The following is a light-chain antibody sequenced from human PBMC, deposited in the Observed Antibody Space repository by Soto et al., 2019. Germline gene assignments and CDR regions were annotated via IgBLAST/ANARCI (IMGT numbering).Light chain of an antibody. CDR3: CSYAGSSTYV. CDR1: SSDVGNYNL. Sequence: HSVLTKPASVTGSPGQSITISCTGTSSDVGNYNLVSWYQQHPGKAPKLMIYEDTKRPSGVSNRFSASNSGNTASLTISGLQAEDEADYYCCSYAGSSTYVFGTGTKVTVL. V-gene: IGLV2-23*01. J-gene: IGLJ1*01. CDR2: EDT.